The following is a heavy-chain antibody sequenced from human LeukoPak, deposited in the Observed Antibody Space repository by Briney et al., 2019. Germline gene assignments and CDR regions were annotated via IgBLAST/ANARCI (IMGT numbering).Heavy chain of an antibody. CDR2: IFYSGST. Sequence: SETLSLTCSVSADSIGGYYWTWIRQSAGKGLEWIGYIFYSGSTNYSPSLKSRVTISVDTSNNQYSLQLRSVRAADTAIYYCARGRARDGSFPWLDSWGQGTLVTVSS. V-gene: IGHV4-59*01. J-gene: IGHJ5*01. CDR1: ADSIGGYY. D-gene: IGHD3-10*01. CDR3: ARGRARDGSFPWLDS.